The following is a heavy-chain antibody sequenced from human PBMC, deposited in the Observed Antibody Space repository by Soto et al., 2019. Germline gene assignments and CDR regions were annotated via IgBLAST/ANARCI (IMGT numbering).Heavy chain of an antibody. Sequence: QLQLQESGPGLVKPSETLSLTCTVSGGSISSSSYYWGWIRQPPGKGLEWIGSIYYSGSTYYNPSLKSRVTISVDTSKNQFSLKLSSVTAADTAVYYCARRDCSGGSCDGGDWFDPWGQGTLVTVSS. CDR2: IYYSGST. J-gene: IGHJ5*02. V-gene: IGHV4-39*01. D-gene: IGHD2-15*01. CDR1: GGSISSSSYY. CDR3: ARRDCSGGSCDGGDWFDP.